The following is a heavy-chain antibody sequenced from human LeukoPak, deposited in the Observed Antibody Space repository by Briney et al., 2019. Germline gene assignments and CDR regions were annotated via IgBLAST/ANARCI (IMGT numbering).Heavy chain of an antibody. V-gene: IGHV3-74*01. J-gene: IGHJ4*02. CDR2: INSDGSGA. CDR3: TRGRVGGTDY. CDR1: GFVFGNFW. D-gene: IGHD1-26*01. Sequence: GGSLRLSCAASGFVFGNFWMHWVRQAPGKGLVWVSLINSDGSGARYADSVKGRFTISRDNQNTVHLQMNSLRVEDTAVYYCTRGRVGGTDYWGQGTLVTVSS.